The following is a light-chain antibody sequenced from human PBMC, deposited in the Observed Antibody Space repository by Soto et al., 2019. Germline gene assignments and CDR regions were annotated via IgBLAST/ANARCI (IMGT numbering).Light chain of an antibody. CDR2: AAS. CDR1: QGISSY. V-gene: IGKV1-9*01. Sequence: SFLSASVGDRVTITCRASQGISSYLAWYQQKPGKAPKLLIYAASTLQSGVPSRFSGSGSGTEFTLTISSLQPEDFATYYCQQLNSYLALTFGGGTKVDIK. CDR3: QQLNSYLALT. J-gene: IGKJ4*01.